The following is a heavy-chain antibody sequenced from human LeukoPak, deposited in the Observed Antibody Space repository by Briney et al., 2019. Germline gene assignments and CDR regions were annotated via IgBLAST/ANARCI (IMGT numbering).Heavy chain of an antibody. V-gene: IGHV4-61*01. J-gene: IGHJ3*02. CDR2: TYYSGST. CDR1: GGSVSSGSYY. Sequence: SETLSLTRTVSGGSVSSGSYYWSWIRQPPGKGLEWIGYTYYSGSTNYNPSLKSRVTISVDTSKSQFSLKLSSVTAADTAVYYCARAAERDYGDPDAFDIWGQGTMVTVSS. CDR3: ARAAERDYGDPDAFDI. D-gene: IGHD4-17*01.